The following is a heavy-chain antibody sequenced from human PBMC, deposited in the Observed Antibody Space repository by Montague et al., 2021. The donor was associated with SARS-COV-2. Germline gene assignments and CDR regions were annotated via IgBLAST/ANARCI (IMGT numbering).Heavy chain of an antibody. CDR1: GVTFSRDP. V-gene: IGHV1-69*13. CDR2: IIPSFDTT. CDR3: ARVFGDSYGDRGWFDL. D-gene: IGHD3-10*02. J-gene: IGHJ5*02. Sequence: SVKVSCKASGVTFSRDPVSWVRQAPGQGLEYMGRIIPSFDTTNYAQRFQGRVTITADESTSTAYMELSSLRSEDTATYYCARVFGDSYGDRGWFDLWGQGTLVTVSS.